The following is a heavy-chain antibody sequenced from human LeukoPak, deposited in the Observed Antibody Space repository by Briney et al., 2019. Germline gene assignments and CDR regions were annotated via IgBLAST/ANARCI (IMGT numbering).Heavy chain of an antibody. V-gene: IGHV4-39*02. CDR1: GGSISSSSYY. Sequence: PSETLSLTCTVSGGSISSSSYYWGWIRQPPGKGLEWIGSIYYSGSTYYNSSLKSRVTISVDTSKNQFSLKLSSVTAADTAVYYCARELLGDGYTPYDAFDIWGQGTMVTVSS. J-gene: IGHJ3*02. CDR3: ARELLGDGYTPYDAFDI. CDR2: IYYSGST. D-gene: IGHD5-24*01.